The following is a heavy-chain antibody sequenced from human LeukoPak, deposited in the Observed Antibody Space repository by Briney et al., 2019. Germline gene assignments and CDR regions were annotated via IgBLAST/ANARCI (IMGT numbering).Heavy chain of an antibody. Sequence: ASVKVSCKASGYTFTGYYMHWVRQAPGQGLEWMGWINPNSGGTNYAQKFQGRVTMTRDTSISTAYMELSRLRSDDTAVYYRARGGSDYYGSGSYYWFDPWGQGTLVTVSS. V-gene: IGHV1-2*02. D-gene: IGHD3-10*01. CDR2: INPNSGGT. CDR3: ARGGSDYYGSGSYYWFDP. J-gene: IGHJ5*02. CDR1: GYTFTGYY.